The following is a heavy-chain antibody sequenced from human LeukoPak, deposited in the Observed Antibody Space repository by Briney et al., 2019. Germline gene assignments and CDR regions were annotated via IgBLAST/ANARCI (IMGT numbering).Heavy chain of an antibody. CDR3: ARDPGYGLGVDYGDY. V-gene: IGHV3-66*01. CDR1: RFTVSGNY. CDR2: IHRGGNT. D-gene: IGHD3-10*01. Sequence: TGGSLRLSCAASRFTVSGNYMSWVRQAPGKGLEWLSVIHRGGNTYYADSVKGRFTISRDSSKNTVFLQMDSLRAEDTAVYYCARDPGYGLGVDYGDYWGQGTLVTVSS. J-gene: IGHJ4*02.